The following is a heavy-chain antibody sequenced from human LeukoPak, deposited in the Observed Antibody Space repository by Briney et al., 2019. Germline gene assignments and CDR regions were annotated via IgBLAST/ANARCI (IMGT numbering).Heavy chain of an antibody. V-gene: IGHV3-30*18. CDR3: AKGAGWYCSGGSCYPGYFDY. CDR2: ISYDGSNK. D-gene: IGHD2-15*01. J-gene: IGHJ4*02. Sequence: PGGSLRLSCAASGFTFSSYGMHWVSQAPGKGLEWVAVISYDGSNKYYADSVKGRFTISRDNSKNTLYLQMNSLRAEDTAVYYCAKGAGWYCSGGSCYPGYFDYWGQGTLVTVSS. CDR1: GFTFSSYG.